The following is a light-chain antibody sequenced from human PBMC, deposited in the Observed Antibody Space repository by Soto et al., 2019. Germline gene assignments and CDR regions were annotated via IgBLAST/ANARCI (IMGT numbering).Light chain of an antibody. CDR3: QQRSTWPFT. CDR1: QSISSY. V-gene: IGKV3-11*01. CDR2: DAS. Sequence: ELVLTQSPATLSLSPGERATLSCRASQSISSYLAWYQQKPDQAPRLLIYDASNRATGIPARFSGSGSGTDFTLTISSLEPEDFAVYYCQQRSTWPFTFGPGTKVAIK. J-gene: IGKJ3*01.